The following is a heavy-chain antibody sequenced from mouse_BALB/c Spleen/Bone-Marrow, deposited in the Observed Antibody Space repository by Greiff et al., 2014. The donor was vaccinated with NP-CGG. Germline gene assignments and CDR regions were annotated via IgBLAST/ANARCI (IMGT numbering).Heavy chain of an antibody. CDR3: ARDDYDYAIDY. Sequence: EVQLMESGGGLVQPGGSRKLSCAASGFTFSSFVMHWVRQAPEKRLEWVAYISSDSSTIYYADTVKGRSTISGDNPKNTLLLEMTSLSSEDTAMYYCARDDYDYAIDYWGQGTSLTVSS. D-gene: IGHD2-13*01. V-gene: IGHV5-17*02. CDR1: GFTFSSFV. J-gene: IGHJ4*01. CDR2: ISSDSSTI.